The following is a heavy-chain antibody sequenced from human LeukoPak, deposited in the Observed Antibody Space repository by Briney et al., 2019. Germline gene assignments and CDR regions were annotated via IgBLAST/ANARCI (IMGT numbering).Heavy chain of an antibody. V-gene: IGHV1-8*01. CDR1: GYTFTSYD. J-gene: IGHJ4*02. CDR3: AVFAANHFGVGLGPEYYFDY. D-gene: IGHD3-3*01. CDR2: MNPNSGNT. Sequence: ASVKVSCKASGYTFTSYDINWVRQATGQGLEWMGWMNPNSGNTGYAQKFQGRGTMTRNTSISTAYMELSRLRSEGTAVFYCAVFAANHFGVGLGPEYYFDYWGQGTLVTVSS.